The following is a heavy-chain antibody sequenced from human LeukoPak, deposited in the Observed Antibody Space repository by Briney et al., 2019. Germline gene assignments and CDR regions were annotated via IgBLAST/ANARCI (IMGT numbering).Heavy chain of an antibody. CDR3: ARTNIVATIFPY. CDR2: INHSGST. D-gene: IGHD5-12*01. Sequence: SETLSLTCAVYGGSSSGYYWSWIRQPPGKGLEWIGEINHSGSTNYNPSLKSRVTISVDTSKNQFSLKLSSVTAADTAVYYCARTNIVATIFPYWGQGTLVTVSS. J-gene: IGHJ4*02. CDR1: GGSSSGYY. V-gene: IGHV4-34*01.